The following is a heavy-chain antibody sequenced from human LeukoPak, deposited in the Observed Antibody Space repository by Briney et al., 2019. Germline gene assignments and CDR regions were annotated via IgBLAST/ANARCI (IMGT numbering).Heavy chain of an antibody. V-gene: IGHV3-30*18. CDR2: ISYDGSNK. CDR3: AKDSIAAAGGFDY. Sequence: GGSLRLSCAASGFTFSSYGMHWVRQAPGKGLEWVAVISYDGSNKYYADSVKGRFTISRDNSKNTLYLQMNGLRAEDTAVYYCAKDSIAAAGGFDYWGQGTLVTVSS. D-gene: IGHD6-13*01. CDR1: GFTFSSYG. J-gene: IGHJ4*02.